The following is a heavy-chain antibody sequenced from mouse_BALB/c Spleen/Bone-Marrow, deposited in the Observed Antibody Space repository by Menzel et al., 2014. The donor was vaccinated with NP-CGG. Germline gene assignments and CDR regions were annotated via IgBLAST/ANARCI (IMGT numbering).Heavy chain of an antibody. CDR2: ISSGGSYT. CDR1: GFTFSSYT. V-gene: IGHV5-6-4*01. J-gene: IGHJ4*01. D-gene: IGHD2-1*01. CDR3: TRDGKGNYDYAMDY. Sequence: EVQRVESGGGLVKPGGSLKLSCAASGFTFSSYTMSWVRLTPEKRLEWVATISSGGSYTYYPDSVKGRFIISRDNAKNTLYLQMSSLKSEDTAMYYCTRDGKGNYDYAMDYWGQGTSVTVSS.